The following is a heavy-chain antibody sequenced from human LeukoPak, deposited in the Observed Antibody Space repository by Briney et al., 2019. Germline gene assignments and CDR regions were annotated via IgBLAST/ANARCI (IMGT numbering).Heavy chain of an antibody. CDR1: GGSISSYY. V-gene: IGHV4-4*07. Sequence: SETLSLTCTVSGGSISSYYWSWIRQPAGKGLEWIGRIYTSGSTNYNPSLKSRVTMSVDTSKNQFSLKLSSVTAADTAVYYCALVHCSSGSCYFPWGQGTLVTVSS. CDR3: ALVHCSSGSCYFP. J-gene: IGHJ5*02. CDR2: IYTSGST. D-gene: IGHD2-15*01.